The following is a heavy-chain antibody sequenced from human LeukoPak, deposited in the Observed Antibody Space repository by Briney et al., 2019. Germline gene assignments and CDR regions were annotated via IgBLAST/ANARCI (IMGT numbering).Heavy chain of an antibody. V-gene: IGHV4-30-4*08. CDR1: GGSISSGDYY. CDR3: ARGDIVVVPADY. Sequence: MPSQTLSLTCTVSGGSISSGDYYWSWIRQPPGKGLEWIGYIYYSGSTYYNPSLKSRVTISVDTSKNQFSLKLSSVTAADTAVYYCARGDIVVVPADYWGQGTLVTVSS. CDR2: IYYSGST. D-gene: IGHD2-2*01. J-gene: IGHJ4*02.